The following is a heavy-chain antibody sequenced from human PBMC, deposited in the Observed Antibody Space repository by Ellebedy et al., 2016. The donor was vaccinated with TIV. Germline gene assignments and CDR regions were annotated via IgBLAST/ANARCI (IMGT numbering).Heavy chain of an antibody. CDR3: AREGQGMDV. CDR1: GNTFTSYS. Sequence: AASVKVSCKASGNTFTSYSITWVRQAPGQGLEWMGWISAYNGDTNYAQMLQGRVTMTTDTSTTTAYMELRSLRSDDTAVYCCAREGQGMDVWGQGTTVTVSS. V-gene: IGHV1-18*01. CDR2: ISAYNGDT. J-gene: IGHJ6*02.